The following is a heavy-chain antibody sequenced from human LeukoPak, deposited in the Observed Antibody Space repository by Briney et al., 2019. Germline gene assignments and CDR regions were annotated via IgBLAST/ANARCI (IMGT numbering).Heavy chain of an antibody. CDR3: ATLGEYYDSSGYYYN. V-gene: IGHV4-39*07. D-gene: IGHD3-22*01. CDR2: INHSGST. J-gene: IGHJ4*02. CDR1: GGSISSSSYY. Sequence: SETLSLTCTVSGGSISSSSYYWSWIRQPPGKGLEWIGEINHSGSTYYKPSLKSRVTISVDTSKNQFSLKLTSVTAADTAVYYCATLGEYYDSSGYYYNWGQGTLVTVSS.